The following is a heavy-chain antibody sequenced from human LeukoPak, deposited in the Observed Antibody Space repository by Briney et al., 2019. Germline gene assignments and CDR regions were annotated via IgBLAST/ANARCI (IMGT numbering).Heavy chain of an antibody. CDR2: IKWNGGRT. CDR3: ARALGGDYDY. V-gene: IGHV3-20*04. D-gene: IGHD2-21*01. CDR1: GFTFYDYG. J-gene: IGHJ4*02. Sequence: GGSLRLSCAASGFTFYDYGMSWVRQAPGKGLGWGSGIKWNGGRTDYADSVKGRFTISRDKTKNTLYLQKNSLRAEETALCYFARALGGDYDYWGQGTLVTVSS.